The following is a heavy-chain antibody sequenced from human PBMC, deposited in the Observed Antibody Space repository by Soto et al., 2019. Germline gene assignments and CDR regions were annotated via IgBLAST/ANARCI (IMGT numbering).Heavy chain of an antibody. Sequence: GGSLRLSCAASGFTFNTYTMNWVRQAPGKGLEWVSAIIGSGTDTYYADSVKGRFTISRDNSKNTLYLQMISLRAEDKAVYYCEKGSSGHYDSFDYWGQGTLVTVSS. V-gene: IGHV3-23*01. J-gene: IGHJ4*02. D-gene: IGHD3-22*01. CDR3: EKGSSGHYDSFDY. CDR1: GFTFNTYT. CDR2: IIGSGTDT.